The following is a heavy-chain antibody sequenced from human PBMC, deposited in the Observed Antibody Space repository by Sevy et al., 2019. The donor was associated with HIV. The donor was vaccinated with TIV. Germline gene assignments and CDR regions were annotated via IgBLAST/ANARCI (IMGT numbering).Heavy chain of an antibody. CDR3: ARENTMIEEPGWFDP. V-gene: IGHV3-11*01. CDR1: GFTFSDYY. CDR2: ISRSGSTI. Sequence: SCAASGFTFSDYYMSWIRQAPGKGLEWVSYISRSGSTINYADSVKGRFTISRDNAKNSLYLQINSLRAEDTAVYYCARENTMIEEPGWFDPWGQGTLVTVSS. D-gene: IGHD3-22*01. J-gene: IGHJ5*02.